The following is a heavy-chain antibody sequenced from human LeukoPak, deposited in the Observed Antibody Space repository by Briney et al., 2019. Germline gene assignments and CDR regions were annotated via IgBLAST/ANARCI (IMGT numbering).Heavy chain of an antibody. Sequence: ASVKVSCKASGYTFTSYGISWVRQAPGQGLEWMGWISAYNGNTNYAQKLQGRVTMTTDTSTNTAYMELSSLRSEDTAVYYCASSSIAARGAFDIWGQGTMVTVSS. J-gene: IGHJ3*02. V-gene: IGHV1-18*01. CDR2: ISAYNGNT. CDR1: GYTFTSYG. D-gene: IGHD6-6*01. CDR3: ASSSIAARGAFDI.